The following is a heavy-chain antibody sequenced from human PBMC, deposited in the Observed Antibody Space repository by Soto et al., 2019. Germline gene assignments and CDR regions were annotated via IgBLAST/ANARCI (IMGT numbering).Heavy chain of an antibody. V-gene: IGHV1-8*01. CDR2: MNPNSGNT. J-gene: IGHJ6*02. CDR1: GYTFTSYD. CDR3: AREKTSYGMDV. Sequence: QVQLLQSGAEVKKPGASVKVSCKASGYTFTSYDINWVRQATGQGLEWMGWMNPNSGNTGYAQKFQGRGTMTRNTAISTAYMELSSRRSEGTAVYYCAREKTSYGMDVWGQGTTVTVSS.